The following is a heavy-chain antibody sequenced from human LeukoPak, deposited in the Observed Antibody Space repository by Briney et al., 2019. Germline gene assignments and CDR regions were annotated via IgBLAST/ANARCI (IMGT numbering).Heavy chain of an antibody. CDR1: GFTFSSYA. Sequence: YPGGSLRLSCAASGFTFSSYAMSWVRQAPGKGLEWVSAISGSGGSTYYADSVRGRFTISRDNSKNTLYLQMNSLRAEDTAVYYCAKASSSALESDIWGQGTMVTVSS. CDR2: ISGSGGST. J-gene: IGHJ3*02. D-gene: IGHD6-13*01. CDR3: AKASSSALESDI. V-gene: IGHV3-23*01.